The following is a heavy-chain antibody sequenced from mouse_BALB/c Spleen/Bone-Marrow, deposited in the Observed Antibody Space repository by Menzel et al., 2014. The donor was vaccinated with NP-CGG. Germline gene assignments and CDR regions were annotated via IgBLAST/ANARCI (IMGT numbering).Heavy chain of an antibody. Sequence: QGQLQQSGAELVKPGASVKSSCKASGYTFTNYDINWVRQRPEQGLERIGWIFPGNSSTNYNEEFKGKATLTTDKSTSTADMQLSRRTSEVSAVYFCARSNSISTATDYWGQGTSLTVPS. CDR2: IFPGNSST. D-gene: IGHD1-2*01. J-gene: IGHJ2*02. V-gene: IGHV1-85*01. CDR1: GYTFTNYD. CDR3: ARSNSISTATDY.